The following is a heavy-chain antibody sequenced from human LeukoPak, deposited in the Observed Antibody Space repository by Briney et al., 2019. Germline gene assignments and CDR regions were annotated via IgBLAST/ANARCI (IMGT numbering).Heavy chain of an antibody. V-gene: IGHV1-18*01. CDR3: ARVTQTDYDFDY. CDR1: GYTFTSYA. J-gene: IGHJ4*02. Sequence: ASVKVSCKASGYTFTSYAITWVRQAPGQGLEWMGWISVYNGHTNYAQKLQARVTMTTDTSTSTAYMELRSLRSDDTAVYYCARVTQTDYDFDYWGQGTLVTVSS. D-gene: IGHD4-17*01. CDR2: ISVYNGHT.